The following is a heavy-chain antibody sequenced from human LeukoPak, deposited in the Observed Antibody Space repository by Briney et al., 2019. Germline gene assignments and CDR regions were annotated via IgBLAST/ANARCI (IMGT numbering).Heavy chain of an antibody. V-gene: IGHV1-2*02. CDR1: GYTFTGYY. J-gene: IGHJ3*02. Sequence: ASVKVSCKASGYTFTGYYMHWVRQAPGQGLEWMGWINPNSGGTNYAQKFQGRVTMTRDTSISTAYMELSRLRSDDTAVYYCARSKRYSGYDLDDAFDIWGQGTMVTVS. D-gene: IGHD5-12*01. CDR3: ARSKRYSGYDLDDAFDI. CDR2: INPNSGGT.